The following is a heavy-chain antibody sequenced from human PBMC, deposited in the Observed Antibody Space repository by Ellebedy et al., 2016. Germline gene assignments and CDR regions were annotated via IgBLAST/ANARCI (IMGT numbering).Heavy chain of an antibody. CDR1: GGSFSGYY. J-gene: IGHJ3*02. Sequence: SETLSLTXAVYGGSFSGYYWTWIRQSPGKGLEWIGDVNHGGSTNYKPSLKSRVTISVDTSKNQFSLKLSSLTAADTAVYYCARSYYYASSGAFDIWGQGTMVTVSS. CDR2: VNHGGST. V-gene: IGHV4-34*01. D-gene: IGHD3-22*01. CDR3: ARSYYYASSGAFDI.